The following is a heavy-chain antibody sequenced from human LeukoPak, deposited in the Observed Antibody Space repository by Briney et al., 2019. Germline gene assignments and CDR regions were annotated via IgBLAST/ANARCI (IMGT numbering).Heavy chain of an antibody. V-gene: IGHV3-30*02. J-gene: IGHJ3*02. Sequence: GGSLRLSCAASGFTFSASGMHWVRQAPGKGLEGVAFIRDDGTNEYYTDSVKGRFTISRDNSKSTLYLQMNSLRAEDTAVYYCARPQVNDYGDCGIWGQGTMVAVSS. CDR1: GFTFSASG. CDR3: ARPQVNDYGDCGI. D-gene: IGHD4-17*01. CDR2: IRDDGTNE.